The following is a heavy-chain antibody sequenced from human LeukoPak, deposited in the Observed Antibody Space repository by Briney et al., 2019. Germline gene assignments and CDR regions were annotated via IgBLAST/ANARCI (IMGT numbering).Heavy chain of an antibody. V-gene: IGHV1-69*13. D-gene: IGHD3-16*01. J-gene: IGHJ5*02. Sequence: SVKVSCKASGGTFSSYAISWVRQAPGQGLEWMGGIIPIFGTANYAQKFQGRVTITADESTSTAYMELSSLRSEDTAVYYCASTYYDYVWESYASDLRWFDPWGQGTLVTVSS. CDR1: GGTFSSYA. CDR3: ASTYYDYVWESYASDLRWFDP. CDR2: IIPIFGTA.